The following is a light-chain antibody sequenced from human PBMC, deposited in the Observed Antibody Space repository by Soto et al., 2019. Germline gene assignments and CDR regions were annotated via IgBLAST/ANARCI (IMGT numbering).Light chain of an antibody. CDR3: GSYTTSSNYV. V-gene: IGLV2-14*03. Sequence: QSLPSPPASVCGSPGQSITISCTGTISDVGSYNYVSWYQQYPGKAPKLIIYDVSTRPSGVSDRFSGSKSGNTASLTISGLRAEDEADYYCGSYTTSSNYVFGTGTKVTVL. CDR1: ISDVGSYNY. J-gene: IGLJ1*01. CDR2: DVS.